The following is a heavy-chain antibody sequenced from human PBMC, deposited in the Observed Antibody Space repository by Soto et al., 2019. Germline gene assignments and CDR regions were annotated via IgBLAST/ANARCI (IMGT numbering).Heavy chain of an antibody. CDR1: GFNFGDYA. Sequence: VQLVESGGGLVQPGMSLRLSCAASGFNFGDYAMHWVRQPPGRGLEWVSGIDWNSGRTVYGDSVKGRFTISRDNAEKALYLQMNSLRPEDTALYYCAKGGNRYYDFWSDYWGQGTLVTVSS. V-gene: IGHV3-9*01. D-gene: IGHD3-3*01. J-gene: IGHJ4*02. CDR2: IDWNSGRT. CDR3: AKGGNRYYDFWSDY.